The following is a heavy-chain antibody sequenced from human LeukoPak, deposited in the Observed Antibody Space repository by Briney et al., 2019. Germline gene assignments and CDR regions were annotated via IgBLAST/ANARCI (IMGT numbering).Heavy chain of an antibody. CDR3: AKGPIGGYSYALDY. CDR2: IRYDGSNK. D-gene: IGHD5-18*01. CDR1: GFTFSNYG. Sequence: GGSLRLSCAASGFTFSNYGMHWVRQAPGKGLEWVAFIRYDGSNKYYADSVKGRFTISRDNSKNTLYLQMNSLRAEDTAVYYCAKGPIGGYSYALDYWGQGTLVTVSP. V-gene: IGHV3-30*02. J-gene: IGHJ4*02.